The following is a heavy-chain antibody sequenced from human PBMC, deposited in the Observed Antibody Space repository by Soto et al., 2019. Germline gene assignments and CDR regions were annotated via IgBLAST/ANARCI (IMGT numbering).Heavy chain of an antibody. CDR3: ARQSLGWSFDF. J-gene: IGHJ4*02. V-gene: IGHV1-3*01. D-gene: IGHD6-19*01. Sequence: ASVKVSCKASGYTFTNYAMHWVRQAPGQGLEWMGWINAGIGNTKYSQKFQDRLTITRDTSATSAYMELSSLRSEDTAVYYCARQSLGWSFDFWGQGTLVTVSS. CDR2: INAGIGNT. CDR1: GYTFTNYA.